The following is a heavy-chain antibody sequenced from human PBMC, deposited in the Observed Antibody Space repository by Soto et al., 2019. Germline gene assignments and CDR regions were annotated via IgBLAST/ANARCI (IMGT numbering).Heavy chain of an antibody. V-gene: IGHV3-30*18. J-gene: IGHJ6*02. CDR3: AKDLECDCDSDYYRMAV. D-gene: IGHD3-3*01. Sequence: GGSLRLSCAASGFPFSSYCMHLVRQAPGKGLEWVSGISYDGSNKYYADSVKGRFTISRDNSKNTLYLHMNSLRAEDTAVYYCAKDLECDCDSDYYRMAVSAQRTTVIVSS. CDR1: GFPFSSYC. CDR2: ISYDGSNK.